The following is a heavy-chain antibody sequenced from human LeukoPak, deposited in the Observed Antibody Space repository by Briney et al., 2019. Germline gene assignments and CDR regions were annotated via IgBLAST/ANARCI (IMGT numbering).Heavy chain of an antibody. CDR2: ISYSGST. Sequence: SETLSLTCTVSGGSISSYYWSWIRQPPAQGLEWIRYISYSGSTIYNLSLKSRVTTSVDTTKNQFSLKLSSVTAADTAVYYCARYGDYVFDLWGQGTLVTVSS. V-gene: IGHV4-59*01. D-gene: IGHD4-17*01. CDR1: GGSISSYY. J-gene: IGHJ4*02. CDR3: ARYGDYVFDL.